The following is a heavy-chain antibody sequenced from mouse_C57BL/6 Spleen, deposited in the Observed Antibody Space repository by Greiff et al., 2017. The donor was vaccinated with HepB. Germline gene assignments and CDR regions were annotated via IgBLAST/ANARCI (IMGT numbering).Heavy chain of an antibody. D-gene: IGHD2-4*01. CDR1: GYTFTTYP. J-gene: IGHJ1*03. CDR2: FHPYNDDT. V-gene: IGHV1-47*01. Sequence: VKLVESGAELVKPGASVKMSCKASGYTFTTYPIEWMKQNHGKSLEWIGNFHPYNDDTKYNEKFKGKATLTVEKSSSTVYLELSRLTSDDSAVYYCARRIYYDYYHWYFDVWGTGTTVTVSS. CDR3: ARRIYYDYYHWYFDV.